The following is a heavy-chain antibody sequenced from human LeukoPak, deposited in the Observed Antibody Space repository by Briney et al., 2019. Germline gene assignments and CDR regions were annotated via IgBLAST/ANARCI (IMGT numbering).Heavy chain of an antibody. D-gene: IGHD4-17*01. J-gene: IGHJ4*02. CDR3: ARGGIFYGDYGDYFDY. CDR1: GYTFTGYY. V-gene: IGHV1-2*02. Sequence: ASVKVSCKASGYTFTGYYMHWVRQAPGQGLEWMGWINPNSGGTNYAQKFQGRVTMTRDTSISTAYMELSRLRSDDTVVYYCARGGIFYGDYGDYFDYWGQGTLVTVSS. CDR2: INPNSGGT.